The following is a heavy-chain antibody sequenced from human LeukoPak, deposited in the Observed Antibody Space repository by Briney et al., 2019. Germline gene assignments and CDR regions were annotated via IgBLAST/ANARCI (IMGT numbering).Heavy chain of an antibody. J-gene: IGHJ1*01. CDR1: GGSISSYY. CDR2: IYYSGST. Sequence: PSETLSLTCTVSGGSISSYYWSWIRQHPGKGLEWIGYIYYSGSTNYNPSLKSRVTISVDTSKNQFSLKLSSVTAADTAVYYCARGSNRDYDILTGYYRVEYFQHWGQGTLVTVSS. V-gene: IGHV4-59*01. D-gene: IGHD3-9*01. CDR3: ARGSNRDYDILTGYYRVEYFQH.